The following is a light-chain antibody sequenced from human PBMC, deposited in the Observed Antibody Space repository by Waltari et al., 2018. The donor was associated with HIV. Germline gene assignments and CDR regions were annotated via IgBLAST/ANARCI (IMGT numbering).Light chain of an antibody. Sequence: QSVLTPPPSVSGAPGQRVTISCTGSRSNLGAQYAVPWYQQLPGTAPKVLIYGNSDRPSGVPDRFSGSKSATSASLVITGLQAEDEGNYYCQSYDSSLSGWVFGGGTKLTVL. CDR2: GNS. V-gene: IGLV1-40*01. CDR1: RSNLGAQYA. CDR3: QSYDSSLSGWV. J-gene: IGLJ3*02.